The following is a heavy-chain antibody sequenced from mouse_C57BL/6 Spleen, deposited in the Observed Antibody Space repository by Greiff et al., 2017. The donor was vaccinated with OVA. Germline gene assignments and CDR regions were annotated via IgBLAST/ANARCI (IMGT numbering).Heavy chain of an antibody. V-gene: IGHV1-22*01. CDR1: GYTFTDYN. J-gene: IGHJ2*01. Sequence: VQLKQSGPELVKPGASVKMSCKASGYTFTDYNMHWVKQSHGKSLEWIGYINPNNGGTSYNQKFKGKATLTVNKSSSTAYMELRSLTSEASAVYYCARGTHYFDYWGQGTTLTVSS. CDR2: INPNNGGT. CDR3: ARGTHYFDY.